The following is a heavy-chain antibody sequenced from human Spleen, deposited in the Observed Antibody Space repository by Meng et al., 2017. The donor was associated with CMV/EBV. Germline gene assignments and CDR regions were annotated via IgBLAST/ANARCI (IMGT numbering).Heavy chain of an antibody. Sequence: FSLITYSMDWVRPAPGEGLGWVSSISGSSSYIYYAGSVKGRFTISRDNAKNSLYLQMNRLRAEDTAVYYCSRDLRSLTSIAVGFDPWGQGTLVTVSS. CDR1: FSLITYS. D-gene: IGHD6-19*01. CDR2: ISGSSSYI. CDR3: SRDLRSLTSIAVGFDP. V-gene: IGHV3-21*01. J-gene: IGHJ5*02.